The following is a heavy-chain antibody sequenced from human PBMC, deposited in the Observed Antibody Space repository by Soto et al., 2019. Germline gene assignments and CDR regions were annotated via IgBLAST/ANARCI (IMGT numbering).Heavy chain of an antibody. CDR1: GYSFSSYL. CDR3: AKDGGGDY. Sequence: GESLKISCKGSGYSFSSYLITWVRQMPGKGLEWMGRIDPSDSYTNYSPSFQGHVTISADKSISTAYLQWSSLKASDTAMYYCAKDGGGDYWGQGTLVTVSS. CDR2: IDPSDSYT. D-gene: IGHD1-26*01. V-gene: IGHV5-10-1*01. J-gene: IGHJ4*02.